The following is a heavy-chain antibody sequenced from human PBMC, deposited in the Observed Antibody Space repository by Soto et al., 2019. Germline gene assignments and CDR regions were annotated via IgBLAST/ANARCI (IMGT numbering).Heavy chain of an antibody. CDR3: ARSPRPRWYFDY. J-gene: IGHJ4*02. V-gene: IGHV1-18*01. Sequence: GASVKVSCKASGYTFTSYGISWVRQAPGQGLEWMGWISAYNGNTNYAQKFQGRVTMTTDTSTSTAYMELRSLRSDDTAMYYCARSPRPRWYFDYWGQGTLVTVSS. CDR1: GYTFTSYG. D-gene: IGHD2-15*01. CDR2: ISAYNGNT.